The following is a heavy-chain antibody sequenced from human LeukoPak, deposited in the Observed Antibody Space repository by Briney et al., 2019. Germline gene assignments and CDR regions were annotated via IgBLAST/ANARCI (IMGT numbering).Heavy chain of an antibody. CDR2: INHSGST. V-gene: IGHV4-34*01. CDR3: ARGEDSSGYHDY. J-gene: IGHJ4*02. D-gene: IGHD3-22*01. CDR1: GGSFSGYY. Sequence: PSETLSLTCAVYGGSFSGYYWSWIRQPPGKGLEWIGEINHSGSTNYNPSLKSRVTISVDTSKHQFSLKRSSVTAADTAVYYCARGEDSSGYHDYWGQGTLVTVSS.